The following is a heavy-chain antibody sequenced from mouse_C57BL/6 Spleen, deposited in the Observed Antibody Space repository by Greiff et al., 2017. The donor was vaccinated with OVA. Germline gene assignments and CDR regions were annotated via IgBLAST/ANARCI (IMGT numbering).Heavy chain of an antibody. J-gene: IGHJ2*01. D-gene: IGHD2-5*01. CDR1: GFTFSDYG. CDR2: ISSGSSHI. Sequence: EVKLVESGGGLVKPGGSLKLSCAASGFTFSDYGMHWVRQAPEKGLEWVAYISSGSSHISYADTVKGRFTISRDNAKNTLFLQMTSLRSEDTAMYYCARQTIVTTRGYFDYWGQGTTLTVSS. CDR3: ARQTIVTTRGYFDY. V-gene: IGHV5-17*01.